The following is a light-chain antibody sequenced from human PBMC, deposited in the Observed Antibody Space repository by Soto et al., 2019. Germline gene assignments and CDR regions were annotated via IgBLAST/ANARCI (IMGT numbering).Light chain of an antibody. J-gene: IGKJ4*01. CDR3: QQYNFWPPLT. V-gene: IGKV3-15*01. CDR2: DAS. Sequence: EIVMTQSPATLSVSPGERATLSCRASQSVNSNLAWYRQKPGQAPRLLISDASTRATGVPARFSGSGSGTEFTLPISSLQSEDSVIYYYQQYNFWPPLTFGGGTKVEIK. CDR1: QSVNSN.